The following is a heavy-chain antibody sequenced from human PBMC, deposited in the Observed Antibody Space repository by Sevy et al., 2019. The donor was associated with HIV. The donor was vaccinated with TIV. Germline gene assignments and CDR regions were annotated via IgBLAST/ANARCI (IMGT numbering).Heavy chain of an antibody. CDR3: ARGIAAAGTLLYGMDV. Sequence: GGSLRLSCVASGFTFSSYDMHWVRQATGKGLEWVSAIGTAGDTYYPGSVKGRFTISRENAKNSLYLQMNSLRAGDTAVYYCARGIAAAGTLLYGMDVWGQGTTVTVSS. CDR2: IGTAGDT. D-gene: IGHD6-13*01. V-gene: IGHV3-13*01. CDR1: GFTFSSYD. J-gene: IGHJ6*02.